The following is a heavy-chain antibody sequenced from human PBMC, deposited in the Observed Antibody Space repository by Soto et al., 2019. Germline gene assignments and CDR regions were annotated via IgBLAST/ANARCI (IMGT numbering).Heavy chain of an antibody. CDR3: ARDRDDYGSGNYYNRIDF. Sequence: QVQLVQSGAEVKKPGSSVKVSCKASGGIFSTYAISWLRQAPGQGLEWMGGIIPIFGTPNYAQRFQGRVTVPAGESTGTASMELSSLGSEDTAVYYCARDRDDYGSGNYYNRIDFWGQGTLVTVSS. CDR1: GGIFSTYA. D-gene: IGHD3-10*01. J-gene: IGHJ4*02. CDR2: IIPIFGTP. V-gene: IGHV1-69*01.